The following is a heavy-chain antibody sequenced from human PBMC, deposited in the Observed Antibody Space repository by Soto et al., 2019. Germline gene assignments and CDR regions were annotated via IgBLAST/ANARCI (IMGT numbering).Heavy chain of an antibody. D-gene: IGHD3-16*02. CDR3: AKDGRRPMITFGGVIV. CDR1: GFTFSSYA. J-gene: IGHJ1*01. CDR2: ISGSGGST. Sequence: GGSLRLSCAASGFTFSSYAMSWVRQAPGKGLEWVSAISGSGGSTYYADSVKGRFTISRDNSKNTLYLQMNSLRAEDTAVYYCAKDGRRPMITFGGVIVWGQGTLVTV. V-gene: IGHV3-23*01.